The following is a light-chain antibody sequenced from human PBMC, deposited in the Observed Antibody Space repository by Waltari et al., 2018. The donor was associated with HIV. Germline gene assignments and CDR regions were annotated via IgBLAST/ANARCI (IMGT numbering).Light chain of an antibody. J-gene: IGLJ1*01. CDR2: NNN. CDR3: AAWDDSLNGLYV. Sequence: QSVLTQPPSASGTPGPRVTTPCSGRSSNIGSNTVNWYQQLPGTAPKLLIYNNNQRPSGVPDRFSGSKSGTSASLAISGLQSEDEADYYCAAWDDSLNGLYVFGTGTKVTVL. CDR1: SSNIGSNT. V-gene: IGLV1-44*01.